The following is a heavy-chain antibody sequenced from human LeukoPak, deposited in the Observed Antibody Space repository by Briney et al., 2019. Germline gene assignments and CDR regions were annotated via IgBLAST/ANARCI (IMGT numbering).Heavy chain of an antibody. Sequence: GGSLRLSCAASGFTFDDYAMHWVRQAPGQGLEWVSGISWNSGSIGYADSVKGRFTISRDNAKNSLYLQMNSLRAEDTALYYCAKDPNDILTGYYTYWGQGTLVTVSS. D-gene: IGHD3-9*01. CDR2: ISWNSGSI. J-gene: IGHJ4*02. V-gene: IGHV3-9*01. CDR1: GFTFDDYA. CDR3: AKDPNDILTGYYTY.